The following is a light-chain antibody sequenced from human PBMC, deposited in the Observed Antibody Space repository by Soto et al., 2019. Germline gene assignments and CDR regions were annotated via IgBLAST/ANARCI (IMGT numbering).Light chain of an antibody. CDR1: SSDVGGYNF. J-gene: IGLJ2*01. V-gene: IGLV2-14*01. CDR3: SSCRSSSTLV. Sequence: QSALTQPASVSGSPGQSITISCTGTSSDVGGYNFVSWYRQHPGKAPKLMIYDVTNRPSGVSNRFSGSKSGNTASLTISGLQAEDEADYYCSSCRSSSTLVFGGGTKVTVL. CDR2: DVT.